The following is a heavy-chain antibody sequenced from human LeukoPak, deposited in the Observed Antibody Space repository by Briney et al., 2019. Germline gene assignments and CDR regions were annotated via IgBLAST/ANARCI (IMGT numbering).Heavy chain of an antibody. V-gene: IGHV4-31*03. CDR1: GGSISSGGYY. CDR2: IYYSGST. CDR3: ARGDVDSEIGYYFDY. J-gene: IGHJ4*02. D-gene: IGHD2-21*02. Sequence: SQTLSLTCTVSGGSISSGGYYWSWIRQHPGEGLEWIGYIYYSGSTYYNPSLKSRVTISVDTSKNQFSLKLSSVTAADTAVYYCARGDVDSEIGYYFDYWGQGTLVTVSS.